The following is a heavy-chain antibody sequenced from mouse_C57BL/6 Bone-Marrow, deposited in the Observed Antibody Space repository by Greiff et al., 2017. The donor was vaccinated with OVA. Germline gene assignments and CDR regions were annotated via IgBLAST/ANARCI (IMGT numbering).Heavy chain of an antibody. CDR2: IHPNSGST. CDR1: GYTFTSYW. J-gene: IGHJ2*01. V-gene: IGHV1-64*01. D-gene: IGHD1-1*01. CDR3: TRLLRY. Sequence: QVQLQQPGAELVKPGASVKLSCTASGYTFTSYWMHWVKQRPGQGLEWIGMIHPNSGSTNYNEKFKSKATLTVDTSSSTAYMQLSSLTSEDSAVYYCTRLLRYWGQGTPLTVSA.